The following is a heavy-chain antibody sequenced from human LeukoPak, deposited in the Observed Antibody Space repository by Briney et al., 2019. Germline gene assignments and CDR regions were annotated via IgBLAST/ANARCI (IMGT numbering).Heavy chain of an antibody. CDR3: SRDVAAAGVDP. D-gene: IGHD6-13*01. CDR1: GYTFTTSG. V-gene: IGHV1-18*01. CDR2: ISGYNGNT. J-gene: IGHJ5*02. Sequence: ASVKDSCKDSGYTFTTSGTSWVRQAPGQGVEWMGWISGYNGNTDNAQKFQSSVTMTTDISTSTAYIELRRLRYDDTAGYYFSRDVAAAGVDPWGQGTLVIVSS.